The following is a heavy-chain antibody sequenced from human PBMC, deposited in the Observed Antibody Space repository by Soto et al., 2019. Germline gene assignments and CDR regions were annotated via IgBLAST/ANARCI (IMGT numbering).Heavy chain of an antibody. CDR2: ISSSSSYI. D-gene: IGHD3-22*01. J-gene: IGHJ4*02. CDR3: ARDPSSYYDSSGSPGYYFDY. Sequence: GGSLRLSCAASGFTFSSYSMNWVRQAPGKGLEWVSSISSSSSYIYYADSVKGRFTISRDNAKNSLYLQMNSLRAEDTAVYYCARDPSSYYDSSGSPGYYFDYWGQGTLVTVSS. V-gene: IGHV3-21*01. CDR1: GFTFSSYS.